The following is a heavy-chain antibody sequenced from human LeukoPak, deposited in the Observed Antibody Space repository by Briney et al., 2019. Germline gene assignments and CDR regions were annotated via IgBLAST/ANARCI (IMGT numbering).Heavy chain of an antibody. D-gene: IGHD2-2*01. J-gene: IGHJ4*02. Sequence: SETLSLTYTVSGGSISSSSYYWGWIRQPPGKGLEWIGSIYYSGSTYYNPSLKSRVTISVDTSKNQSSLKLSSVTAADTAVYYCARHGIARRRCSSTSCYPFDYWGQGTLVTVSS. CDR1: GGSISSSSYY. CDR2: IYYSGST. CDR3: ARHGIARRRCSSTSCYPFDY. V-gene: IGHV4-39*01.